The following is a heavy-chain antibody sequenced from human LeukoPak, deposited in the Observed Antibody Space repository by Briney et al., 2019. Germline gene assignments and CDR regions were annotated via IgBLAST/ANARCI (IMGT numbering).Heavy chain of an antibody. Sequence: GGSLRLSCAASGFTFSTYEMNWVRQAPGKGLEWVSYISSSGDTIYYADSVKGRFTISRDNAKNSLYLQMNSLRAEDTAVYYCARDNYDSSTPYYFDYWGQGTLVTVSS. CDR2: ISSSGDTI. V-gene: IGHV3-48*03. J-gene: IGHJ4*02. CDR1: GFTFSTYE. D-gene: IGHD3-22*01. CDR3: ARDNYDSSTPYYFDY.